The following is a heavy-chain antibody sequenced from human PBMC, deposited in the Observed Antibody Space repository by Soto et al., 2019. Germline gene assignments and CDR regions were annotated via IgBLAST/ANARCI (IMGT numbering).Heavy chain of an antibody. CDR3: ARGLVVPAENYYYGMDV. D-gene: IGHD2-2*01. Sequence: ASVKVSCKASGYTFTSYGISWVRQAPGQGLEWMGWISAYNGNTNYAQKLQGRVTMTTDTSTSTAYMELSRLRSDDTAVYYCARGLVVPAENYYYGMDVWGQGTTVTVSS. J-gene: IGHJ6*02. V-gene: IGHV1-18*01. CDR2: ISAYNGNT. CDR1: GYTFTSYG.